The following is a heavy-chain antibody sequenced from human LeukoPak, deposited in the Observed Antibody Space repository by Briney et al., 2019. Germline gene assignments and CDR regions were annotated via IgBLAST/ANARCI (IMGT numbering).Heavy chain of an antibody. V-gene: IGHV3-23*01. CDR2: FSSRGGST. CDR1: GFTFTNYA. D-gene: IGHD4-17*01. J-gene: IGHJ4*02. Sequence: GGSLRLSCSASGFTFTNYAMSWVRQAPGKGLEWVSTFSSRGGSTYYADSVKGRFTLSRDNSKNTLYLQMDSLRGEDTAVYYCAKDRDEDGDYELVFDRWGQGTLVTVSS. CDR3: AKDRDEDGDYELVFDR.